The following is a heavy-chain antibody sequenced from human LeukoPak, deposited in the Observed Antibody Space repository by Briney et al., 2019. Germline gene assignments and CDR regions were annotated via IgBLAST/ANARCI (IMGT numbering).Heavy chain of an antibody. CDR1: GYTFTSYD. CDR3: AKGAVYHYGMDV. Sequence: ASVKVSCKASGYTFTSYDINWVRQATGQGLEWMGWMNPNSGNTGYAQKFQGRVTMTRNTSISTAYMELSSLRSEDTAVYYCAKGAVYHYGMDVWGQGTTVTVSS. J-gene: IGHJ6*02. CDR2: MNPNSGNT. V-gene: IGHV1-8*01.